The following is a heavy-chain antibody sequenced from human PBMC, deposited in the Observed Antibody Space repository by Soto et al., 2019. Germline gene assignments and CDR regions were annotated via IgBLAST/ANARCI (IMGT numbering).Heavy chain of an antibody. Sequence: SVKVSCKASGGTFSSYAISWVRQAPGQGLEWMGGIIPIFGTANYAQKFQGRVTITADESTSTAYMELSSLRSEDTAVYYCASMRFGELLYPFDYWGQGTLVTVSS. CDR3: ASMRFGELLYPFDY. CDR1: GGTFSSYA. D-gene: IGHD3-10*01. CDR2: IIPIFGTA. V-gene: IGHV1-69*13. J-gene: IGHJ4*02.